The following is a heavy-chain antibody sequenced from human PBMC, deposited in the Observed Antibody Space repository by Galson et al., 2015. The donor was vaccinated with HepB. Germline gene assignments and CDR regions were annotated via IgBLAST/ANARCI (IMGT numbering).Heavy chain of an antibody. J-gene: IGHJ3*01. Sequence: SLRLSCAASGFTFSSYEIHWVRQAPGKGLEWVAVLSSDGSNEYYADSVKGRFTISRDNTENTVYLQVNSLRAEDTAVYYCARDKIHDGDVDAFDVWGQGTMVTVSS. CDR1: GFTFSSYE. CDR3: ARDKIHDGDVDAFDV. D-gene: IGHD3-10*01. V-gene: IGHV3-30*04. CDR2: LSSDGSNE.